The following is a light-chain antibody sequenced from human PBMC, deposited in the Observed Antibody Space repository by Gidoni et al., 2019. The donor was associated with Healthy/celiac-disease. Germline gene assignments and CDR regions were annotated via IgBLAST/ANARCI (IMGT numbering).Light chain of an antibody. CDR2: DVS. V-gene: IGLV2-14*03. J-gene: IGLJ2*01. CDR3: RSYTSSSTR. CDR1: SSDVAGYNY. Sequence: QSALTQPPSVSGSPGQSITIPCTRTSSDVAGYNYVSWYQQHPGKAPKLMIYDVSKRPSGVSHRFPGSKSGNTASLTISGLQAEDEADYYCRSYTSSSTRFGGGTKLTVL.